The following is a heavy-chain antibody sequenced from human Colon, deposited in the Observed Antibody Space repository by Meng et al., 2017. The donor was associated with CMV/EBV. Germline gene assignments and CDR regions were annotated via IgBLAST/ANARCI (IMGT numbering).Heavy chain of an antibody. Sequence: GASISAGGYYWSWIRQHPGKGREWIGYIFNSGATSKNPSLNSRVIISVDTSKNQFSLKLTSVTAADTAVYFCARGALGSCTGSSCYSWGQGTLVTVSS. J-gene: IGHJ4*02. CDR3: ARGALGSCTGSSCYS. V-gene: IGHV4-31*02. CDR2: IFNSGAT. CDR1: GASISAGGYY. D-gene: IGHD6-13*01.